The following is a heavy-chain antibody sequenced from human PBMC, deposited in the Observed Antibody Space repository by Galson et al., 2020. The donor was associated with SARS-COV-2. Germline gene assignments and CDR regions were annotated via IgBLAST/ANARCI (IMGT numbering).Heavy chain of an antibody. CDR2: TYYSGST. CDR3: ANLTTVTTGLFYYYYGMDV. CDR1: GGSISSYY. Sequence: ETSETLSLTCTVSGGSISSYYWSWIRQPPGTGLERIGYTYYSGSTNYNPSLKSRVTISVDTSKNQFSLKLSSVTAADTAVYYCANLTTVTTGLFYYYYGMDVWGQGTTVSVSS. J-gene: IGHJ6*02. D-gene: IGHD4-17*01. V-gene: IGHV4-59*08.